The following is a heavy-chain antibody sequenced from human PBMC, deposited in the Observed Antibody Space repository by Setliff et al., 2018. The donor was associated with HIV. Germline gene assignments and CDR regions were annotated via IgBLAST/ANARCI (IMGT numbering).Heavy chain of an antibody. CDR3: GRHHDSDRSGDPDWFDP. V-gene: IGHV4-39*01. CDR1: GDSVNSGSYF. Sequence: SETLSLTCTVSGDSVNSGSYFWAWIRQPPGKGLEYIGTLYYNGRTQYNASLKSRVTISVDTSKNQFSLKLNSVTAADTAVYYCGRHHDSDRSGDPDWFDPWGQGILVTVSS. D-gene: IGHD3-22*01. CDR2: LYYNGRT. J-gene: IGHJ5*02.